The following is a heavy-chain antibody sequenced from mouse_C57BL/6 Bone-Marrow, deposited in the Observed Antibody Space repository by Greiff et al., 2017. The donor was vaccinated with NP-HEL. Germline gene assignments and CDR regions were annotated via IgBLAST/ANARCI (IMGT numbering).Heavy chain of an antibody. D-gene: IGHD1-1*01. CDR1: GFNIKDYY. Sequence: VQLQQSGAELVRPGASVKLSCTASGFNIKDYYMHWVKQRPEQGLEWIGRIDPEDGDTEYAPKFQGKATMTADTSSNTAYLQLSSLTSEDTAVYYCTIGYGSSFFYFDYWGQGTTLTVSS. J-gene: IGHJ2*01. CDR2: IDPEDGDT. V-gene: IGHV14-1*01. CDR3: TIGYGSSFFYFDY.